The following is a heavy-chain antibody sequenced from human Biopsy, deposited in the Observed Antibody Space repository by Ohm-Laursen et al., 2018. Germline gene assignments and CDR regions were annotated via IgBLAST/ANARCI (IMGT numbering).Heavy chain of an antibody. V-gene: IGHV1-24*01. D-gene: IGHD1-20*01. Sequence: SVKVTCKVSGYTLTDLSMHWVRQAPGKGLEWMGGFAPENGKTIYAQKFQGRVTMTEDTSTDTAYMELSNLRSEDTAVYYCAGDINNWNVNYWGQGTLVIVSS. J-gene: IGHJ4*02. CDR2: FAPENGKT. CDR1: GYTLTDLS. CDR3: AGDINNWNVNY.